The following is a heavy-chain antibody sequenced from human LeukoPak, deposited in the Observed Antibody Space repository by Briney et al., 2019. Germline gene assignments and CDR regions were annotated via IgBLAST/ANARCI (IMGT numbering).Heavy chain of an antibody. J-gene: IGHJ3*02. V-gene: IGHV4-31*03. CDR3: ASAQGRVDAFAS. CDR1: GGSISSGGYY. Sequence: SSETLSLTCTVSGGSISSGGYYWSWIRQHPGKGLEWIGYIYYSGSTYYNPSLKSRVTISVDTSKNQFSLKLSSVTAADTAVYYCASAQGRVDAFASWGQGTMVNVSS. CDR2: IYYSGST.